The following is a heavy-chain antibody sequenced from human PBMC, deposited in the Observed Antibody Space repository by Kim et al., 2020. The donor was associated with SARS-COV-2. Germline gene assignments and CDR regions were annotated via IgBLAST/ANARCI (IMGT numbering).Heavy chain of an antibody. J-gene: IGHJ4*02. V-gene: IGHV1-69*04. D-gene: IGHD2-21*01. CDR3: ARDPISDYYFDY. Sequence: NYAQKYQGRVTITADKSTSTAYMELSSLRSEDTAVYYCARDPISDYYFDYWGQGTLVTVSS.